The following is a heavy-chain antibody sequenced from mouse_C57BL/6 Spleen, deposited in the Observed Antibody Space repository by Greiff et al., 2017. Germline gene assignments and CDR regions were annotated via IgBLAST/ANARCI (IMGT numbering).Heavy chain of an antibody. CDR1: GYSFTGYY. V-gene: IGHV1-42*01. J-gene: IGHJ4*01. Sequence: EVQLQESGPELVKPGASVKISCKASGYSFTGYYMNWVKQSPEKSLEWIGEINPSTGGTTYNQKFKAKATLTVDKSSSTAYMQLKSLTSEDSAVYYCAREGRGYAMDYWGQGTSVTVSS. CDR2: INPSTGGT. D-gene: IGHD3-3*01. CDR3: AREGRGYAMDY.